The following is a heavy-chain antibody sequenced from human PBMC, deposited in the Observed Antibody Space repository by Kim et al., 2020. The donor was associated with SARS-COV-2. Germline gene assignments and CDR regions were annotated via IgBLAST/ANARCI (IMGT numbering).Heavy chain of an antibody. CDR1: GFTFSSYG. CDR3: ARERRPDITMVRGVSLPLYYYYGMDV. D-gene: IGHD3-10*01. CDR2: IWYDGSNK. Sequence: GGSLRLSCAASGFTFSSYGMHWVRQAPGKGLEWVAVIWYDGSNKYYADSVKGRFTISRDNSKNTLYLQMNSLRAEDTAVYYCARERRPDITMVRGVSLPLYYYYGMDVWGQGTTVTVSS. V-gene: IGHV3-33*01. J-gene: IGHJ6*02.